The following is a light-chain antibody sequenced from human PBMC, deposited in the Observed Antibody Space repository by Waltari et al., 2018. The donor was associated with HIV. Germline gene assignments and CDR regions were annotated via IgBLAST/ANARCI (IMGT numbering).Light chain of an antibody. CDR2: HNN. CDR1: SSNVVTNY. Sequence: QSVLTQPPSASGTPGQRVTISCSGSSSNVVTNYVNWYKQLPGTAPELVIYHNNPRSLGVPDRFSGSKSGTSASLAISGLRSEDEADYYCATWDDSLSAWLFGGGTRLSVL. CDR3: ATWDDSLSAWL. V-gene: IGLV1-47*01. J-gene: IGLJ3*02.